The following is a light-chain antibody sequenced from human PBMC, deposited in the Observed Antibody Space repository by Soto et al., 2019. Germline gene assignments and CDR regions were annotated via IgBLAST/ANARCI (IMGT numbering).Light chain of an antibody. CDR1: QSISNY. Sequence: DIQMTQSPSSLSASVGDGVTITCRASQSISNYLNWYQQKPGKAPKVVIYAASSLQSGVPSRFSGSGSGTDFTLAISSLQPEDFATYYCQQSYSSPWTFGQGTKVGIK. CDR3: QQSYSSPWT. V-gene: IGKV1-39*01. J-gene: IGKJ1*01. CDR2: AAS.